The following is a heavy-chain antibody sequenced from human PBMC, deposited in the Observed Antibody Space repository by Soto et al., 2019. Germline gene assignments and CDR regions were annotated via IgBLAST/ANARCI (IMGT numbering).Heavy chain of an antibody. Sequence: QITLKESGPTLVKPTQTLTLTCTFSGFSLSTSGVGVGWIRQPPGKALEWLALIYWDDDKRYSPSLKSRLTNTKDPPKNQVVPTMTNMDPGDTATYYCAHRPGFGELLTDWFDPWGQGTLVTVSS. J-gene: IGHJ5*02. CDR2: IYWDDDK. CDR1: GFSLSTSGVG. D-gene: IGHD3-10*01. V-gene: IGHV2-5*02. CDR3: AHRPGFGELLTDWFDP.